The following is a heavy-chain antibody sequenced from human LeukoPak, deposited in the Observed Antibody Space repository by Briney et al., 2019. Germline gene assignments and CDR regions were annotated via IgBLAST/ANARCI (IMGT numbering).Heavy chain of an antibody. D-gene: IGHD3-10*01. CDR3: AKDAVYGPGSVDY. J-gene: IGHJ4*02. Sequence: GGALRLSCAASGFTFSNYWMHWVRQAPGKGLVWVSRIKPDGSGTSYVDAVKGRFTISRDNAKSTLYLQMNSLGAEDTAVYYCAKDAVYGPGSVDYWGQGALVTVSS. CDR2: IKPDGSGT. V-gene: IGHV3-74*01. CDR1: GFTFSNYW.